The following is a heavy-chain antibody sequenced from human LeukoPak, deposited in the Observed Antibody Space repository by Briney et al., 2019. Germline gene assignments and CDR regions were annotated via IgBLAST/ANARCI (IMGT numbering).Heavy chain of an antibody. CDR2: IKEDGSET. Sequence: PWGSLRLSCAASGFTFRRYWMAWVRQAPAKGLEGVANIKEDGSETYYVDSVKGRFTISRDNAKNSLYLQMNSLRVEDTAVYYCARDGARHCTDGSCTVYWGQGTLVTVSS. CDR1: GFTFRRYW. J-gene: IGHJ4*02. V-gene: IGHV3-7*01. CDR3: ARDGARHCTDGSCTVY. D-gene: IGHD2-15*01.